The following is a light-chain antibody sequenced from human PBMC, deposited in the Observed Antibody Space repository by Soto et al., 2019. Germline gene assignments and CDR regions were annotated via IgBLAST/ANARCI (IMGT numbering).Light chain of an antibody. CDR1: QSVSSY. Sequence: EIVLTQSPATLSLSPGERATLSCRASQSVSSYLAWYQQKPGQAPRLLIYDASNRATGIPARFSGSGSGTDFTLTISSLEPEDFAVYYCQQRNYRQVTFGQGTRLEIK. V-gene: IGKV3-11*01. CDR2: DAS. J-gene: IGKJ5*01. CDR3: QQRNYRQVT.